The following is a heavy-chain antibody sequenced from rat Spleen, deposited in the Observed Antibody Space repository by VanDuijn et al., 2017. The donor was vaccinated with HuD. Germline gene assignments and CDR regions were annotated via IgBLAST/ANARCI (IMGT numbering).Heavy chain of an antibody. J-gene: IGHJ4*01. Sequence: QVQLKESGPGLVQPSQTLSLTCTVSGFSLITYDMSWVRQSPGKGLEWMGVIWGKGNTHYNSALKSRLSITRDTSKSQVFLQVNSLQTEDTAIYFCTSSRGGSMYVMDAWGQGTSVSVSS. CDR1: GFSLITYD. CDR3: TSSRGGSMYVMDA. D-gene: IGHD1-11*01. CDR2: IWGKGNT. V-gene: IGHV2-13*01.